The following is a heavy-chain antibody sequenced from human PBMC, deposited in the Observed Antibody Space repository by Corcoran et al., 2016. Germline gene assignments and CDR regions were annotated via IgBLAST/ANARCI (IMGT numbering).Heavy chain of an antibody. J-gene: IGHJ6*02. D-gene: IGHD2-2*01. V-gene: IGHV1-2*02. CDR2: INPNSGGT. Sequence: QVQLVQSGAEVKKPGASVKVSCKASGYTFTGYYMHWVRQAPGQGLEWMGWINPNSGGTNYAQKFQGRVTMTRDTSISTAYMELSRRRSDDTAVYYGGRWGGTVVVPAAFYYYYYGMDVWGQGTTVTVSS. CDR1: GYTFTGYY. CDR3: GRWGGTVVVPAAFYYYYYGMDV.